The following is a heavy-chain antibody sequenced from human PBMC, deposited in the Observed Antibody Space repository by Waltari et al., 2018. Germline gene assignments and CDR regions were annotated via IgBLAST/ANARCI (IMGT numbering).Heavy chain of an antibody. CDR1: GFTFDDYA. V-gene: IGHV3-9*01. J-gene: IGHJ3*02. CDR3: AKVITVDGAFDI. CDR2: ISWNSGSI. D-gene: IGHD4-17*01. Sequence: EVQLVESGGGLVQPGRSLRLSCAASGFTFDDYAMHWVRQAPGKGLGWVSGISWNSGSIGYADSVKGRFTISRDNAKNSLYLQMNSLRAEDTALYYCAKVITVDGAFDIWGQGTMVTVSS.